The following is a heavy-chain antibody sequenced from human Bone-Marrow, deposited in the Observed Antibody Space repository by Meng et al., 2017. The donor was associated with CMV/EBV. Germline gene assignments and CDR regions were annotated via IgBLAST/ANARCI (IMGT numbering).Heavy chain of an antibody. D-gene: IGHD2/OR15-2a*01. CDR2: VIGRVGRT. Sequence: SVKVSCKVSGGLSRTSVISWVRQAPGQGLEWMGGVIGRVGRTNYGQKFQGRVTITAEKSATTAHMELHSLKSEDTAVYYCARSRVLSTSTSRPPTYGMDVWGQGTTVTVSS. V-gene: IGHV1-69*10. J-gene: IGHJ6*02. CDR3: ARSRVLSTSTSRPPTYGMDV. CDR1: GGLSRTSV.